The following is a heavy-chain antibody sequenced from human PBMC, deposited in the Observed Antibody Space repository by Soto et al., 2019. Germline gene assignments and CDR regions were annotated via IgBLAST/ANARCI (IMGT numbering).Heavy chain of an antibody. V-gene: IGHV3-11*05. CDR1: GFTFSDYY. D-gene: IGHD3-10*01. Sequence: QVQVVQSGGDLVKPGGSLRLSCVVSGFTFSDYYMSWLRQTPDKGLEWVSYISGSGVDTNYIESVKGRFTTSRDNAKNSVFLQMNSLRVEDTAIYYCARDLRGYASGLDWGQGTLVTVSP. CDR3: ARDLRGYASGLD. J-gene: IGHJ4*02. CDR2: ISGSGVDT.